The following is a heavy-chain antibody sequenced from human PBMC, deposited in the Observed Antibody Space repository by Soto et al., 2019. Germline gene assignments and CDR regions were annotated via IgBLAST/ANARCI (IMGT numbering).Heavy chain of an antibody. CDR1: GFTFSTHA. J-gene: IGHJ5*02. V-gene: IGHV3-30-3*01. CDR3: ARDQTGITTTGGGRIDR. Sequence: QVQLVESGGGVVQPGRSLRLSCAASGFTFSTHAMHWVRQAPGKGLECVAIVSFDGSNKYYADSVKGRFTISRDNSKNTLYRQMSGLTPEDTAVYYCARDQTGITTTGGGRIDRWGQGTLVTVSS. D-gene: IGHD1-20*01. CDR2: VSFDGSNK.